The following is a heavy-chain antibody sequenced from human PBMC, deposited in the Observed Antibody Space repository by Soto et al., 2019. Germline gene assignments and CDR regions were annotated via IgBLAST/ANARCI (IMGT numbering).Heavy chain of an antibody. CDR1: GGSISSGGYY. V-gene: IGHV4-31*03. D-gene: IGHD6-19*01. Sequence: SETLSLTCTVSGGSISSGGYYWSWIRQHPGKGLEWIGYIYYSGSTYYNPSLKSRVTISVDTSKNQFSLKLSSVTAADTAVYYCARGIEAVAARKGYYYYYYMDVWGKGTTVTVSS. J-gene: IGHJ6*03. CDR2: IYYSGST. CDR3: ARGIEAVAARKGYYYYYYMDV.